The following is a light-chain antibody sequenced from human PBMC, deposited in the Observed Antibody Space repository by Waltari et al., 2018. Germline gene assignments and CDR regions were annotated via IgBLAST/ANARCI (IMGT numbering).Light chain of an antibody. CDR2: TTS. Sequence: EIEMTQSPATLSVSPGERATLSCRASQSVGDKLAWYQQKPGQAPRLLIYTTSIRATGIPARFSGSGSGTEFTLTMSSLQSEDFAVYHCQQYNNWPQTFGQGTKVEIK. J-gene: IGKJ1*01. CDR1: QSVGDK. V-gene: IGKV3-15*01. CDR3: QQYNNWPQT.